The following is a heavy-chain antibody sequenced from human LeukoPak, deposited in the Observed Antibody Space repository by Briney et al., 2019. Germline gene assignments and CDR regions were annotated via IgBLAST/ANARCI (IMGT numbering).Heavy chain of an antibody. CDR2: TYYRSKLNN. J-gene: IGHJ2*01. V-gene: IGHV6-1*01. CDR1: GDSLSSNNAA. Sequence: SQTLSLTCALSGDSLSSNNAAWHWIRQSPSRGLEWLGRTYYRSKLNNDYAVSVKSLITINPDTSKNQFSLQLNSVTSEDTAVYYCARTQSGYFDLWGRGTLVTVSS. CDR3: ARTQSGYFDL.